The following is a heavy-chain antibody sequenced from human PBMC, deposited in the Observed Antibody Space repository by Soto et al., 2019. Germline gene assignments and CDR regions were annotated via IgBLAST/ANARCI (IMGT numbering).Heavy chain of an antibody. CDR3: ARDAFGR. Sequence: VQLVESGGGVVQPGRSLRLSCAASGFTFSSFGMHWVRQAPGKGLEWVANIKEDGKKRYYVDSVKGRFTISRDNAKDSLYLQINSRRVEDTVLYCGARDAFGRGGQGKLVTLS. CDR2: IKEDGKKR. D-gene: IGHD3-3*01. V-gene: IGHV3-7*04. J-gene: IGHJ3*01. CDR1: GFTFSSFG.